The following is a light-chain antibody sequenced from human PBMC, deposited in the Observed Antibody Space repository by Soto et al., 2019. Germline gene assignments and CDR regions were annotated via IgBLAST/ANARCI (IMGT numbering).Light chain of an antibody. V-gene: IGKV1-5*01. CDR2: DAS. J-gene: IGKJ1*01. CDR1: QSISSW. CDR3: QQYNSYRT. Sequence: DIQMTQSPSTLSASVGDRVTITCRASQSISSWLAWYQQKPGKAPKLLIYDASSLESGVPSRFSGSGSGTEFTLTISSLQADEFATYYCQQYNSYRTCGQGTKVEIK.